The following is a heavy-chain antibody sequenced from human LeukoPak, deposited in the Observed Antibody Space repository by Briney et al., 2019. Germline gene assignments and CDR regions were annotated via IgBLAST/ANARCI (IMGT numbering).Heavy chain of an antibody. D-gene: IGHD3-16*01. CDR3: ARVYVGTSTTYPYDY. J-gene: IGHJ4*02. CDR1: GYTFTSYD. CDR2: MNPNSGNT. Sequence: GASEKVSCKASGYTFTSYDINWVRQATGQGLEWMGWMNPNSGNTGYAQKFQGRVTITRNTSISTAYMELSSLRSEDTAVNYCARVYVGTSTTYPYDYWGQGTLVTVSS. V-gene: IGHV1-8*03.